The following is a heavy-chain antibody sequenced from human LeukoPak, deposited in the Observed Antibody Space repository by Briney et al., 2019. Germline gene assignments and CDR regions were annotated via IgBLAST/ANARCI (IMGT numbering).Heavy chain of an antibody. Sequence: SETLSLTCTVSGTSITNYYWAWIRQTPGKGLEWIWYIYPDGSTKYNPSLKSRGAISVDTSNNQFSLKVTSMTAADTAVYYCARQDYWGWFAPWGQGTLVIVSS. CDR2: IYPDGST. V-gene: IGHV4-4*09. CDR3: ARQDYWGWFAP. D-gene: IGHD3-16*01. J-gene: IGHJ5*02. CDR1: GTSITNYY.